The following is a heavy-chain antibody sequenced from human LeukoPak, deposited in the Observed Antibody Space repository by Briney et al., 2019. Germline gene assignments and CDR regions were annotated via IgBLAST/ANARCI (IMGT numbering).Heavy chain of an antibody. CDR3: ARPPIFGVVNAKLGNWFDP. V-gene: IGHV4-38-2*01. Sequence: SETLPLTCAVSGYSISSGYYWGWIRQPPGKGLKWIGSIYHSGSTYYNPSLKSRVTISVDTSKNQFSLKLSSVTAADTAVYYCARPPIFGVVNAKLGNWFDPWGQGTLVTVSS. CDR1: GYSISSGYY. D-gene: IGHD3-3*01. CDR2: IYHSGST. J-gene: IGHJ5*02.